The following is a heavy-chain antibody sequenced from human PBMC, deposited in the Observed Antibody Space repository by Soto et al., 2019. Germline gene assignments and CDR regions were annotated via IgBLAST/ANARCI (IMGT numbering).Heavy chain of an antibody. Sequence: EVQLVESGGGLVQPGGSLRLSCAASGFTFSSYEMNWVRQAPGKGLEWVSYISSSGSTIYYADSVKGRFTISRDNAKNSLYLQMNSLRAEDTAVYYCARDSSGYVPGYCDYWGQGTLVTVSS. CDR2: ISSSGSTI. V-gene: IGHV3-48*03. D-gene: IGHD3-22*01. J-gene: IGHJ4*02. CDR3: ARDSSGYVPGYCDY. CDR1: GFTFSSYE.